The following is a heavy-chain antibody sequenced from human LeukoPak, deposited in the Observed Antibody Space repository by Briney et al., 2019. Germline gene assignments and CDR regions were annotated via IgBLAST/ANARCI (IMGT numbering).Heavy chain of an antibody. Sequence: GGSLRLSCAASGFTFSSYSMNWVRQAPGKGLEWVSSISSSSSYIYYADSVKGRFTISRDNAKNSLYLQMNSLRAEDTAVYYCARTIRGPTYGSGSYKVRYFDYWGQGTLVTVSS. CDR1: GFTFSSYS. D-gene: IGHD3-10*01. CDR2: ISSSSSYI. CDR3: ARTIRGPTYGSGSYKVRYFDY. J-gene: IGHJ4*02. V-gene: IGHV3-21*01.